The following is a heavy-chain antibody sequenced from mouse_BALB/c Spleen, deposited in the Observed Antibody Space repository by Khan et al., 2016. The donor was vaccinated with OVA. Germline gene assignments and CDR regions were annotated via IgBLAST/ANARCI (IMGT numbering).Heavy chain of an antibody. CDR2: IYPATGSM. CDR3: AREDRITSAWFAY. J-gene: IGHJ3*01. D-gene: IGHD1-1*01. CDR1: GYIFTSYW. Sequence: QVQLQQSGAELVRPRASVKLSCKTSGYIFTSYWIHWVKQRSGQGLEWIARIYPATGSMCYNERFNVKATLTADTSSSTAYMQLSSLKSDASAVSVCAREDRITSAWFAYWGQGTLVTVS. V-gene: IGHV1S132*01.